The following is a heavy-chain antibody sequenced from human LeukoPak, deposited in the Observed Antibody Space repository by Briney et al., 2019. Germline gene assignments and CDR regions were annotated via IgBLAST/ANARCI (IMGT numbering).Heavy chain of an antibody. V-gene: IGHV1-69*06. CDR1: GGTFSSYA. CDR2: IIPIFGTA. D-gene: IGHD4-11*01. CDR3: ARSEKTTVTDYYYYMDV. Sequence: SVKVSCEASGGTFSSYAISWVRQAPGQGLEWMGGIIPIFGTANYAQKFQGRVTITADKSTSTAYMELSSLRSEDTAVYYCARSEKTTVTDYYYYMDVWGKGTTVTVSS. J-gene: IGHJ6*03.